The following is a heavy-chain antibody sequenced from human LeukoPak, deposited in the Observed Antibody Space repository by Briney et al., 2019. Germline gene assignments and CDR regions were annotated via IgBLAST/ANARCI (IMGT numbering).Heavy chain of an antibody. Sequence: ASVKVSCKASGYTFTSYGISWVRQSPGQGLEWMGWISAYNGNTNYAQKLQGRVTMTTDTSTSTAYMELRSLRSDDTAVYYCARGLFLCDRDCYSLGNFDYWGQGTLVTVSS. D-gene: IGHD2-21*02. CDR1: GYTFTSYG. V-gene: IGHV1-18*01. J-gene: IGHJ4*02. CDR2: ISAYNGNT. CDR3: ARGLFLCDRDCYSLGNFDY.